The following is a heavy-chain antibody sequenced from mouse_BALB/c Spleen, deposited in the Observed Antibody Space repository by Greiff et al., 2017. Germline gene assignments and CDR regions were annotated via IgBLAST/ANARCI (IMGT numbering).Heavy chain of an antibody. V-gene: IGHV14-1*02. D-gene: IGHD2-4*01. CDR3: AKGITGDPFAY. CDR2: IDPENGNT. J-gene: IGHJ3*01. CDR1: GFNIKDYY. Sequence: EVKLQESGAELVRPGALVKLSCKASGFNIKDYYMHWVKQRPEQGLEWIGWIDPENGNTIYDPKFQGKASITADTSSNTAYLQLSSLTSEDTAVYYCAKGITGDPFAYWGQGTLVTVSA.